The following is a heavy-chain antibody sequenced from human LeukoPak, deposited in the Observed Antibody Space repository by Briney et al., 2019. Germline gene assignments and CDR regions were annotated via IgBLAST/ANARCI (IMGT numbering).Heavy chain of an antibody. J-gene: IGHJ4*02. CDR3: ARGDPSGRPGIGFDF. D-gene: IGHD1-26*01. CDR2: FHDSEGT. Sequence: SGTLSLTCTVSGGSISSFYLTWIRRPPGKGLEWIGHFHDSEGTKYNPSLKSRAAISIDTSKSQFSLMVNSVTAADTAVYYCARGDPSGRPGIGFDFWGQGTLVTVSS. V-gene: IGHV4-59*01. CDR1: GGSISSFY.